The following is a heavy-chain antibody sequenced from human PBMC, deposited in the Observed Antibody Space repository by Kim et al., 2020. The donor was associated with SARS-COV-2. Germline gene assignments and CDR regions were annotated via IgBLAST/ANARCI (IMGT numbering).Heavy chain of an antibody. J-gene: IGHJ6*03. Sequence: GGSLRLSCAASGFTFSSYAMSWVRQAPGKGLEWVSAISGSGGSTYYADSVKGRFTISRDNSKNTLYLQMNSLRAEDTAVYYCAKDRPELLWFRESPYYMDVWGKGTTVTVSS. CDR2: ISGSGGST. D-gene: IGHD3-10*01. CDR3: AKDRPELLWFRESPYYMDV. CDR1: GFTFSSYA. V-gene: IGHV3-23*01.